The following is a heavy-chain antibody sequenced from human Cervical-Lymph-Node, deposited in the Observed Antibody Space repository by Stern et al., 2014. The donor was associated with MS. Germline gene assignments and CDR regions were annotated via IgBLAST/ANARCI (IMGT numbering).Heavy chain of an antibody. CDR1: GDTFSNLD. CDR3: TRHQGGIAAY. J-gene: IGHJ4*02. CDR2: ITPLFGTP. Sequence: QVQLVESGAEVKKPGSSVKVSCKASGDTFSNLDISWGRQAPGHGPEWLGGITPLFGTPSYAQMLQGRVTFTADESTSTIYIKLSSLRSEDTAVYYCTRHQGGIAAYWGQGTLVTVSS. D-gene: IGHD6-13*01. V-gene: IGHV1-69*01.